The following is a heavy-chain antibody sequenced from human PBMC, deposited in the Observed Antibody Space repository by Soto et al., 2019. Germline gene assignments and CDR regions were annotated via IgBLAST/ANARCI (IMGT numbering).Heavy chain of an antibody. V-gene: IGHV3-21*01. Sequence: GGSLRLSCAASGFTFSSYSMNWVRQAPGKGLEWVSSISSSSSYIYYADSVKGRFTISRDNAKNSLYLQMNSLRAEDTAVYYCARGPNYFDSSGYFGYFDLWGRGTLVTVSS. J-gene: IGHJ2*01. D-gene: IGHD3-22*01. CDR2: ISSSSSYI. CDR1: GFTFSSYS. CDR3: ARGPNYFDSSGYFGYFDL.